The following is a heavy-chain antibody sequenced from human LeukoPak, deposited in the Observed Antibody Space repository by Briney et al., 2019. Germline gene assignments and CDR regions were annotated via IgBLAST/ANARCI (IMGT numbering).Heavy chain of an antibody. CDR1: GFTFSSYW. CDR2: IKQDGSEK. D-gene: IGHD3-10*01. J-gene: IGHJ4*02. CDR3: ATGSQIREADY. V-gene: IGHV3-7*01. Sequence: PGGSLTLSCAASGFTFSSYWMSWVRQAPGKGLEWVANIKQDGSEKYYVDSVKGRFTISRDNAKNSLYLQMNSLRAEDTAVYYCATGSQIREADYWGQGTLVTVSS.